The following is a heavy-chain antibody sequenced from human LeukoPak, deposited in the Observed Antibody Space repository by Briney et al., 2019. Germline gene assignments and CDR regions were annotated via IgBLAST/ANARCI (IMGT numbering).Heavy chain of an antibody. J-gene: IGHJ3*01. Sequence: GGPLRLSCAASGFTFSSFAMSWVRQAPGKGLEWVSAISGSGGSTYYADSVKGRFTISRDNSKNTLFLQMNSLRAEDTAVYYCAKDRSCSGSSCNVGSWGQGTMVTVSS. CDR3: AKDRSCSGSSCNVGS. CDR1: GFTFSSFA. V-gene: IGHV3-23*01. D-gene: IGHD2-2*01. CDR2: ISGSGGST.